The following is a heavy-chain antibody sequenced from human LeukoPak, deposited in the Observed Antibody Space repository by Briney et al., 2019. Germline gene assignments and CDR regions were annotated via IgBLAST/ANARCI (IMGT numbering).Heavy chain of an antibody. CDR1: EMSFSAYY. CDR2: INYGGST. Sequence: SETLSLTCAVSEMSFSAYYWNWIRQTPGKGLEWIGEINYGGSTKYTPSLEGRGTILIDTSKNQFSLKLTSVTAADTAVYYCARGFPPGSGSRGSHAFDVWGQGTMVTVSS. D-gene: IGHD6-19*01. V-gene: IGHV4-34*01. CDR3: ARGFPPGSGSRGSHAFDV. J-gene: IGHJ3*01.